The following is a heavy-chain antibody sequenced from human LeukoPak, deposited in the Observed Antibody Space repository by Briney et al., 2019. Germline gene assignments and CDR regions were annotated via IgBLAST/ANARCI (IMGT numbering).Heavy chain of an antibody. CDR2: ISGSGGST. CDR1: GFTFSSYA. J-gene: IGHJ4*02. V-gene: IGHV3-23*01. D-gene: IGHD5-12*01. CDR3: AKETGYSRYDYGDY. Sequence: PGGSLRLSCAASGFTFSSYAMSWVRQAPGKGLEWVSVISGSGGSTYYADSVKGRFTISRDNSKNTLYLQMNSLIAEDTAVYYCAKETGYSRYDYGDYWGQGTLVTVSS.